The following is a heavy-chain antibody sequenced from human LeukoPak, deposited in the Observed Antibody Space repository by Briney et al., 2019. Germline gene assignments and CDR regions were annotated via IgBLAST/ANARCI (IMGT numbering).Heavy chain of an antibody. Sequence: PGGSLRLSCAASGFTFSDYYMSWIRQAPGKGLEWVSYISSSSSYINYADSVKGRFTISRDNAKNTLYLQMNSLRAEDTAIYYCARVQVLGTYDWFDPWGQGTLVTVSS. CDR2: ISSSSSYI. D-gene: IGHD4/OR15-4a*01. J-gene: IGHJ5*02. CDR3: ARVQVLGTYDWFDP. V-gene: IGHV3-11*06. CDR1: GFTFSDYY.